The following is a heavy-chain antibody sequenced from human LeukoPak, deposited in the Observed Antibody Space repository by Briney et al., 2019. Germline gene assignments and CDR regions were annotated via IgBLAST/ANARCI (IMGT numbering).Heavy chain of an antibody. CDR3: ARSDYGDRYYFDY. Sequence: PGRSLRLSWVASGFTFSSYGMYWVRQAPGKGLEWVAVIWFDGSNKYYGDSVKGRFTISRDNYKNTVYLQMNSLRAEDTAVYYCARSDYGDRYYFDYWGQGTLVTVSS. CDR1: GFTFSSYG. D-gene: IGHD4-17*01. CDR2: IWFDGSNK. J-gene: IGHJ4*02. V-gene: IGHV3-33*01.